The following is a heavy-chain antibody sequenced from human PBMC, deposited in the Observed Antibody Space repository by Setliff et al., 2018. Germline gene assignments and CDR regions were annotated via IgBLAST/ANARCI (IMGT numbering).Heavy chain of an antibody. D-gene: IGHD6-13*01. CDR1: GYTFSNYG. Sequence: SVKVSCKASGYTFSNYGVTWVRQAPGQGLEWMGWVTIYNGNTKYAQNLQGRLTLTTDISTSTAYMELGSLTTDDTAVYYCARAGDAATGRKGVFEYWGQGTLVTVSS. V-gene: IGHV1-18*01. CDR2: VTIYNGNT. CDR3: ARAGDAATGRKGVFEY. J-gene: IGHJ4*02.